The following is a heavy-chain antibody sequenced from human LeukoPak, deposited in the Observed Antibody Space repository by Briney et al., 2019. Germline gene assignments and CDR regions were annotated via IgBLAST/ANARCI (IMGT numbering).Heavy chain of an antibody. Sequence: GGSLRLSCAASGFTFSSYWMHWVRQAPGKGLEWVSGINWNGGSTGYADSVKGRFTISRDNSKNSLYLQMNSLRTEDTALYYCAKGIAVAGTPYFDYWGQGTLVTVSS. CDR1: GFTFSSYW. CDR2: INWNGGST. CDR3: AKGIAVAGTPYFDY. J-gene: IGHJ4*02. D-gene: IGHD6-19*01. V-gene: IGHV3-20*04.